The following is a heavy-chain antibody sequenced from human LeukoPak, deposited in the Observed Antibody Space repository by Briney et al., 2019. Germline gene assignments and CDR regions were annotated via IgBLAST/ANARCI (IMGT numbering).Heavy chain of an antibody. CDR2: ITATGGST. D-gene: IGHD6-19*01. CDR3: AKVRDTRDWYKDAFDV. J-gene: IGHJ3*01. Sequence: GGSLRLSCAASGFTFSSYAMSWVRQAPGKGLEWVSAITATGGSTYYAASVKGRFTVSRDNSKNTLYLQMSSLRAEDRAMYYCAKVRDTRDWYKDAFDVWGQGTRVTVSS. CDR1: GFTFSSYA. V-gene: IGHV3-23*01.